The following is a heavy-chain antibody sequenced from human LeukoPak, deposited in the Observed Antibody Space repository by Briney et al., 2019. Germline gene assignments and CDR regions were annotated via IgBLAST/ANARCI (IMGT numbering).Heavy chain of an antibody. CDR1: GFTFSSYG. CDR3: ARHDWFDP. Sequence: GGSLRLSCAASGFTFSSYGMHWVRRAPGKGLEWVSVIYSGGSTYYADSVKGRFTISRDTSKNTLYLQMNSLRAEDTAMYYCARHDWFDPWGQGTLVTVSS. V-gene: IGHV3-66*04. J-gene: IGHJ5*02. CDR2: IYSGGST.